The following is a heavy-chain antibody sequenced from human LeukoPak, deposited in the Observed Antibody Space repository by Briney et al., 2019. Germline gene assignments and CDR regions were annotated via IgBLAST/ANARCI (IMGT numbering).Heavy chain of an antibody. CDR2: ISGSGGST. D-gene: IGHD3-22*01. Sequence: GGSLRLSCAASGFTFNNYWLTWVRQAPGKGLEWVSAISGSGGSTYYADSVKGRFTISRDNSKNTLYLQMNSLRAEDTAVYYCAKFPTYYYDSSGYSYFDYWGQGTLVTVSS. J-gene: IGHJ4*02. CDR1: GFTFNNYW. V-gene: IGHV3-23*01. CDR3: AKFPTYYYDSSGYSYFDY.